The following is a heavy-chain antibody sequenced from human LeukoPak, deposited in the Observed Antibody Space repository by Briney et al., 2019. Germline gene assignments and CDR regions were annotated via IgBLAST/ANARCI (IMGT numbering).Heavy chain of an antibody. V-gene: IGHV3-30-3*01. CDR3: AREGYYGSGSPPSLYFDY. Sequence: GGPLRLSCAASGFTFRNYVIHWVRQAPGKGLEWVAVTSSDLNVKLYADSVKGRFTISRDNSRSTLYLRMNSLRPEDTAIYYCAREGYYGSGSPPSLYFDYWGQGTLVTVSS. CDR2: TSSDLNVK. CDR1: GFTFRNYV. J-gene: IGHJ4*02. D-gene: IGHD3-10*01.